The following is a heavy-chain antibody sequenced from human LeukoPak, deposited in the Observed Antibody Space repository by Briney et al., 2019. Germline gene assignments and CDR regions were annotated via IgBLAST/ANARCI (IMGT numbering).Heavy chain of an antibody. CDR1: GFTFSSYG. J-gene: IGHJ4*02. V-gene: IGHV3-30*18. D-gene: IGHD3-10*01. Sequence: GSLRLSCAASGFTFSSYGMQWVRQAPGKGLEWVAVISYDGSNKYYADSVKGRFTISRDNSKNTPYLQMNSLRAEDTAVYYCAKDHAIGVLDYWGQGTLVTVSS. CDR3: AKDHAIGVLDY. CDR2: ISYDGSNK.